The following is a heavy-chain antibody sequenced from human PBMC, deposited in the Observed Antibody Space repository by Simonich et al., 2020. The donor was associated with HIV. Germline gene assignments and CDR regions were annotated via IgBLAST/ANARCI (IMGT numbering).Heavy chain of an antibody. CDR2: INPNSGGI. Sequence: QVQLVQSGAEVKKPGASVKVSCKSSGYTFTGSYIHWVRQAPGQGLEWMGRINPNSGGINYVQKFQGRVTMTRDTSISTAYMELSRLRSDDTAVYYCARSSLTLAGYWYFDLWGRGTLVTVSS. D-gene: IGHD6-19*01. CDR3: ARSSLTLAGYWYFDL. CDR1: GYTFTGSY. J-gene: IGHJ2*01. V-gene: IGHV1-2*06.